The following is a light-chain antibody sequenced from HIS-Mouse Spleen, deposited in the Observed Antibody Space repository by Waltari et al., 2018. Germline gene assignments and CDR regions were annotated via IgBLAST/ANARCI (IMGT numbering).Light chain of an antibody. CDR2: EDS. V-gene: IGLV3-10*01. CDR1: ALPKKY. J-gene: IGLJ2*01. CDR3: CSTDSSGNRRV. Sequence: SYELTQPPSVSVSPGQTARITCSGDALPKKYSYWYQQKSGQGPVLVIYEDSKRPSGIPDRFSGSSSGTMATLTSSEAQVEDEADYYCCSTDSSGNRRVFGGGTKLTIL.